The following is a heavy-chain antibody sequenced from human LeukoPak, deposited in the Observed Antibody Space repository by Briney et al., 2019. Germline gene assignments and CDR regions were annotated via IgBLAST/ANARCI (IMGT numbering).Heavy chain of an antibody. J-gene: IGHJ5*02. Sequence: GGSLRLSCAASGFTFSSYAMNWVRQAPGKGLEWVSAISGNGDSTYYADSVKGRFTISRDNSRNTLYLQMNSLRGEDTAEYYCAKDSPRNWFDPWGQGTLVTVSS. CDR3: AKDSPRNWFDP. CDR2: ISGNGDST. V-gene: IGHV3-23*01. CDR1: GFTFSSYA.